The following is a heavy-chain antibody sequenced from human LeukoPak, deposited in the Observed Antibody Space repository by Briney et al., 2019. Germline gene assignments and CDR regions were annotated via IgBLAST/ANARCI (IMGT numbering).Heavy chain of an antibody. D-gene: IGHD6-6*01. CDR1: GGSIRSYY. Sequence: SETLSLTCTVSGGSIRSYYWSWIRQPPGKGLEWIGYIHYSGGTNYNPSLKSRVTMSIVTSKNQCSLELSSVTAADTAVYYCARRLRDYSSSSVGMDVWGQGTTVTVSS. CDR2: IHYSGGT. J-gene: IGHJ6*02. CDR3: ARRLRDYSSSSVGMDV. V-gene: IGHV4-59*08.